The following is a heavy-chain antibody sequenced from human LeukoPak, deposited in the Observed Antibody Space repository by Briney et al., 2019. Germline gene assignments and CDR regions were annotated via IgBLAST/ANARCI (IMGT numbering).Heavy chain of an antibody. Sequence: SETLSLTCTVSGGSISSGGYYWSWIRQPPGKGLEWIGYIYHSGSTYYNPSLKSRVTISVDRSKNQFSLKLSSVTAADTAVYYCASIFSSGYSYFDYWGQGTLVTVSS. CDR3: ASIFSSGYSYFDY. CDR1: GGSISSGGYY. CDR2: IYHSGST. J-gene: IGHJ4*02. V-gene: IGHV4-30-2*01. D-gene: IGHD5-18*01.